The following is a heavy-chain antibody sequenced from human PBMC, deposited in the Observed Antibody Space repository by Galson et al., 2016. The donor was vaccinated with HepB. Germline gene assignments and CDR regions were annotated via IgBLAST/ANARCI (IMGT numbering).Heavy chain of an antibody. CDR1: GFAFSGSA. CDR2: ISYHGSDK. CDR3: ARDKSFYYYGMDV. V-gene: IGHV3-30-3*01. Sequence: LRLSCAGSGFAFSGSAMHWVRQAPGKGLEWVAAISYHGSDKYYADSVKGRVTISRDNSNNTLYLQMTSLSPEDTAVYYCARDKSFYYYGMDVWGRGTTVTVSS. J-gene: IGHJ6*02.